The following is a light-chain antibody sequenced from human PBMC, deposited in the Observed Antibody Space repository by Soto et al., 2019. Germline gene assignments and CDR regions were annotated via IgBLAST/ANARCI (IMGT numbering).Light chain of an antibody. CDR3: SSYKSSSTQVV. J-gene: IGLJ2*01. CDR2: DVN. Sequence: QSALTQPASVSGSPGQSITISCTGTSSDVGGYNYVSWYQQHPGKAPKLMIDDVNNRPSGVSNRFSVSKSGNTASLSISGLQAEDEADYYCSSYKSSSTQVVFGGGTKLTVL. CDR1: SSDVGGYNY. V-gene: IGLV2-14*03.